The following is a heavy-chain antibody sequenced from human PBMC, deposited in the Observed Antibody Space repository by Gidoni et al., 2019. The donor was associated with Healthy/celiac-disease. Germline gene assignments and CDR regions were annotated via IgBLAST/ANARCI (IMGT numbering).Heavy chain of an antibody. CDR1: GFTFDDYT. Sequence: EVQLVESVVVVLQPGGSLSLSCAASGFTFDDYTMHWVRQAPGKGLEWVSLISWDGGSTYYADSVKGRFTISRDNSKNSLYRQMNSLRTEDTALYYCANSYEEGGYFDYWGQGTLVTVSS. J-gene: IGHJ4*02. V-gene: IGHV3-43*01. D-gene: IGHD3-22*01. CDR2: ISWDGGST. CDR3: ANSYEEGGYFDY.